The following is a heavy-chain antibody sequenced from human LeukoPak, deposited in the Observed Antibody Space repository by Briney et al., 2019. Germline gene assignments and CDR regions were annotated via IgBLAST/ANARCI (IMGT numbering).Heavy chain of an antibody. Sequence: ASVKVSCKASGYAFTGYYMHWVRQAPGQGLEWMGWINPNSGGTNYAQKFQGRVTITRNTSISTAYMELSSLRSEDTAVYYCARVLRGYSGYDFNYWGQGTLVTVSS. CDR2: INPNSGGT. V-gene: IGHV1-2*02. J-gene: IGHJ4*02. D-gene: IGHD5-12*01. CDR3: ARVLRGYSGYDFNY. CDR1: GYAFTGYY.